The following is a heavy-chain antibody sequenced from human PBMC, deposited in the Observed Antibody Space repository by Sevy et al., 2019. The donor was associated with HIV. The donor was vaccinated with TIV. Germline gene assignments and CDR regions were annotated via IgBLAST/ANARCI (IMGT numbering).Heavy chain of an antibody. V-gene: IGHV3-11*06. CDR1: GFTFSDYY. CDR3: AIDSRVYSSSHFDY. D-gene: IGHD6-13*01. Sequence: GGSLRLSCAASGFTFSDYYMTWIRQAPGKGLEWVSYISSGSTYINYADSVKGRFTISSDNAKNSLYLQMNSLRAEDTAVYYCAIDSRVYSSSHFDYWGQGTLVTVSS. CDR2: ISSGSTYI. J-gene: IGHJ4*02.